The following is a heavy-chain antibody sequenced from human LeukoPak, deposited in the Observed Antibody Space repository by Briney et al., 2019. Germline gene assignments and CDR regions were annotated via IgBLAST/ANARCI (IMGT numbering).Heavy chain of an antibody. CDR2: ISSSSSYI. CDR3: ARNSITIFGVVIRPFDC. J-gene: IGHJ4*02. D-gene: IGHD3-3*01. CDR1: GFTFSSYS. V-gene: IGHV3-21*01. Sequence: GGSLRLSCAASGFTFSSYSMNWVRQAPGKGLEWVSSISSSSSYIYYADSVKGRFTISRDNAKNSLYLQMNSLRAEDTAVYYCARNSITIFGVVIRPFDCWGQGTLVTVSS.